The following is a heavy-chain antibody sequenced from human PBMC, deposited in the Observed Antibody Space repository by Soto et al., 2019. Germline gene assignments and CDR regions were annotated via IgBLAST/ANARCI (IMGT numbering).Heavy chain of an antibody. CDR3: ARGSHCSGGSCYLT. V-gene: IGHV4-34*01. D-gene: IGHD2-15*01. CDR1: GGSFSGYY. J-gene: IGHJ4*02. CDR2: INHSGST. Sequence: SETLSLTCAVYGGSFSGYYWSWIRQPPGKGLEWIGEINHSGSTNYNPSLKSRVTISVDTSKNQFSLKLSSVTAADTAVYYCARGSHCSGGSCYLTWGQGTLVTVSS.